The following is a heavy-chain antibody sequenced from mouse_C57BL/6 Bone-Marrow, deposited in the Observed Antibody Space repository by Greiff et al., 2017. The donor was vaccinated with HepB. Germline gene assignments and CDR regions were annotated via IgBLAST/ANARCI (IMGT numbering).Heavy chain of an antibody. CDR1: GFTFSSYA. J-gene: IGHJ4*01. Sequence: EVQLQESGGGLVKPGGSLKLSCAASGFTFSSYAMSWVRQTPEKRLEWVATISDGGSYTYYPDNVKGRFTISRDNAKNNLYLQMSHLKSEDTAMYYCARDGDGPYAMDYWGQGTSVTVSS. CDR3: ARDGDGPYAMDY. CDR2: ISDGGSYT. D-gene: IGHD2-3*01. V-gene: IGHV5-4*01.